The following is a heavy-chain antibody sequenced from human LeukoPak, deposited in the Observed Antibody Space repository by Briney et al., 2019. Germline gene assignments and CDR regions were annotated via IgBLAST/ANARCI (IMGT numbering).Heavy chain of an antibody. CDR1: GGSISSSSYY. Sequence: PSETLSLTCTVSGGSISSSSYYWGWIRQPPGKGLEWIGSIYYSGSTYYNPSLKSRVTISVDTSKNQFSLKLSSVTAADTAVYYCASPRNNYDILTEDAFDIWGQGTMVTVSS. V-gene: IGHV4-39*01. CDR2: IYYSGST. D-gene: IGHD3-9*01. J-gene: IGHJ3*02. CDR3: ASPRNNYDILTEDAFDI.